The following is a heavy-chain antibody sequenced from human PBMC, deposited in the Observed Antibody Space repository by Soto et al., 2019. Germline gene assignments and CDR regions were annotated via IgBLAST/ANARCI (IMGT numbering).Heavy chain of an antibody. CDR1: CGSFSGYY. V-gene: IGHV4-34*01. D-gene: IGHD2-2*02. Sequence: SETLSLTRAVYCGSFSGYYWSWIRQPPGRGLEWIGEINHSGSTNYNPSLKSRVTISVDTSKNQFSLKLSSVTAADTAVYYCARGLYCSSTSCYTNVAGPVYYFDYWGQGTMVTVSS. J-gene: IGHJ4*02. CDR2: INHSGST. CDR3: ARGLYCSSTSCYTNVAGPVYYFDY.